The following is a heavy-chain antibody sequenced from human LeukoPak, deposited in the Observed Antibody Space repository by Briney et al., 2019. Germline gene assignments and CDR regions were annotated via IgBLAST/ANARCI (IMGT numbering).Heavy chain of an antibody. Sequence: SETLSLTCAVYGGSFSGYYWSWIRQPPGKGLEWIGEINHSGSTNYNPSLKSRVTISVDTSKNQFSLKLSSATAADTAVYYCARGVLSLRYYYYYMDVWGKGTTVTVSS. D-gene: IGHD2/OR15-2a*01. CDR3: ARGVLSLRYYYYYMDV. CDR2: INHSGST. V-gene: IGHV4-34*01. CDR1: GGSFSGYY. J-gene: IGHJ6*03.